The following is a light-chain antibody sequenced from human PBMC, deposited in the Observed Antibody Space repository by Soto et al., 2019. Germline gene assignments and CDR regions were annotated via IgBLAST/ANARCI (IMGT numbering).Light chain of an antibody. CDR1: GSDVGGYNY. V-gene: IGLV2-14*01. Sequence: QSALTQPASVSGSPGQSITISCTGTGSDVGGYNYVSWYQQHPGKAPKLMIYEVNNRPSGVSNRFSGSKSGNTASLTISGLQAEDEADYYCSSYTSSTTLGVFGGGTKVTVL. J-gene: IGLJ2*01. CDR3: SSYTSSTTLGV. CDR2: EVN.